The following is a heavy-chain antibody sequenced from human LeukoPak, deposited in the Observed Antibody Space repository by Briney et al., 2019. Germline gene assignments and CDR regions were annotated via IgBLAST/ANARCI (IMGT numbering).Heavy chain of an antibody. D-gene: IGHD5-12*01. Sequence: GSLRLSCGASGFIFSNCAMNWVRQAPGEGPEGVSYISSTSTTVYCAGSVKGRFTISRANAESSLDLQMSTLREEDTAVYYCVRDGPYTGPFDKWGQGTLVTVSS. CDR3: VRDGPYTGPFDK. CDR1: GFIFSNCA. J-gene: IGHJ4*02. V-gene: IGHV3-48*02. CDR2: ISSTSTTV.